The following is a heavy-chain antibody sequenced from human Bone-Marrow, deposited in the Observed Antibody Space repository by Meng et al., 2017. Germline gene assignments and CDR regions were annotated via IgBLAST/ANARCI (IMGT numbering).Heavy chain of an antibody. CDR3: ARGAGIF. V-gene: IGHV3-66*02. Sequence: VQLVESRGCLVRLGGSLRLSCAASGFTVSSNYMSWVRQAPGKELEWVAVIYSGGSTYYADSVKGRFTISRDNSKNTLYLQMNSLRAEDTAVYYCARGAGIFGGQGTLVTVSS. CDR1: GFTVSSNY. D-gene: IGHD6-13*01. J-gene: IGHJ4*02. CDR2: IYSGGST.